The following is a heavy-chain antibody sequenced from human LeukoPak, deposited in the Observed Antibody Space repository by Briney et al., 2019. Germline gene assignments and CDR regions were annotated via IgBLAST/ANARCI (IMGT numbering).Heavy chain of an antibody. CDR1: GGSISDHY. J-gene: IGHJ4*02. D-gene: IGHD3-22*01. Sequence: SETLSLTCSVSGGSISDHYWSWIRQPPGKGLEWIGYIYYSGSTNYNPSLKSRVTISVDTSKNQLSLKLSSVTAADTAVYYCASDYDTTGYYFDVWGQGTLVAVSS. V-gene: IGHV4-59*11. CDR2: IYYSGST. CDR3: ASDYDTTGYYFDV.